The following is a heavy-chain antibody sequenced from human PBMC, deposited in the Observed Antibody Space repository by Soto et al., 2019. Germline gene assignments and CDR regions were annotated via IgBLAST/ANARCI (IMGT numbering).Heavy chain of an antibody. CDR2: ISYDGSNK. CDR3: AGNGPGYDY. J-gene: IGHJ4*02. D-gene: IGHD5-18*01. V-gene: IGHV3-30*03. Sequence: GGSLRLSCAASGFTFSSYGMHWVRQAPGKGLEWVAVISYDGSNKYYADSVKGRFTISRDNSKNTLYLQMNSLRAEDTAVYYCAGNGPGYDYWGQGTLVTVSS. CDR1: GFTFSSYG.